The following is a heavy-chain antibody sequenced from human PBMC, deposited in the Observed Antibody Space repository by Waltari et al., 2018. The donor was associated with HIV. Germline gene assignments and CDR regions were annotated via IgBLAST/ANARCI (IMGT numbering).Heavy chain of an antibody. J-gene: IGHJ4*02. V-gene: IGHV3-53*01. Sequence: EVQLVESGGGLIQPGGSLRLSCAAPGFTVSSVYMRWVRQAPGKGREWVSVIHSSGGTNYADSVKGRFTISRDNSKTPLYLQMNSLGAEGTAVYYCARDTTVVGTRYFDYWGRGTLVTVSS. CDR1: GFTVSSVY. CDR2: IHSSGGT. CDR3: ARDTTVVGTRYFDY. D-gene: IGHD6-13*01.